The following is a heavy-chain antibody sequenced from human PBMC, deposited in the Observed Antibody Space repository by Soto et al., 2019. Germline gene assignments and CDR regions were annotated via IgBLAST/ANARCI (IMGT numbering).Heavy chain of an antibody. J-gene: IGHJ5*02. Sequence: PAQTLSLTCTVSAGSSTTSYWSWSRQPLGKALEWIGYISYRGSTNYNPSLKSRLTISIDTSKSQISLKLTSMTTADTAVYYCASSGIVGREVNTWFDPCGQGTLVTVSS. CDR1: AGSSTTSY. D-gene: IGHD3-22*01. CDR3: ASSGIVGREVNTWFDP. V-gene: IGHV4-59*01. CDR2: ISYRGST.